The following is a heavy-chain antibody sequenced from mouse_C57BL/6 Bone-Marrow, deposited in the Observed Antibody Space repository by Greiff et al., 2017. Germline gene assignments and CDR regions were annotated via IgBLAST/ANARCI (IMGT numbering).Heavy chain of an antibody. CDR1: GYTFTSYW. D-gene: IGHD2-4*01. J-gene: IGHJ2*01. CDR3: ARIYYDYALDY. CDR2: IHPNSGST. Sequence: QVQLKQPGAELVRPGTSVKLSCKASGYTFTSYWMHWVKQRPGQGLEWIGMIHPNSGSTNYNEKFKSKATLTVDKSSSTAYMQLSSLTSEDSAVYYCARIYYDYALDYWGQGTTLTVSS. V-gene: IGHV1-64*01.